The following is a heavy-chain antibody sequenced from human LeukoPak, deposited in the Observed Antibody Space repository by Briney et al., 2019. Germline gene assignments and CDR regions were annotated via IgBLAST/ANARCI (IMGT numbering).Heavy chain of an antibody. CDR1: GYSISSGYY. D-gene: IGHD4-23*01. CDR2: IYHSGST. J-gene: IGHJ4*02. Sequence: SETLSLTGTVSGYSISSGYYWGWIRQPPGKGLEWIGSIYHSGSTYYNPSLKSRVTISVDTSKNQFSLKLSSVTAADTAVYYCARESVYGGNSGYFDYWGQGTLVTVSS. CDR3: ARESVYGGNSGYFDY. V-gene: IGHV4-38-2*02.